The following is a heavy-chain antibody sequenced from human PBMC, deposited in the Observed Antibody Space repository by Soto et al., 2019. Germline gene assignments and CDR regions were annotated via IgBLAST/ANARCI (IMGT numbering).Heavy chain of an antibody. Sequence: GASVKVSCKASXXTFXSYXIXXVXXXXXXXXEWMGGIIPIFGTANYAQKFQGRVTITADESTSTAYMELSSLRSEDTAVYYCAREYPIKYSYGYSGVLGYWGQGTLVTVX. CDR2: IIPIFGTA. CDR1: XXTFXSYX. D-gene: IGHD5-18*01. J-gene: IGHJ4*02. V-gene: IGHV1-69*13. CDR3: AREYPIKYSYGYSGVLGY.